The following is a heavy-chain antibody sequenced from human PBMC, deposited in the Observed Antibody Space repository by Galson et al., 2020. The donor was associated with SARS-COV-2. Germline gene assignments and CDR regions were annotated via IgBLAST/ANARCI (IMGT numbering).Heavy chain of an antibody. CDR1: GGTINSGNFY. Sequence: SETLSLTCTVSGGTINSGNFYWSWVRQPPGKGLEWIGYVFKSGSTHSNPSLQSRLSISVDTSKNQFSLRLSSVTGTDTAVYYGARVQIVGSRAGGFDDWGQGTLGTVSS. V-gene: IGHV4-30-4*01. CDR2: VFKSGST. D-gene: IGHD1-26*01. J-gene: IGHJ4*02. CDR3: ARVQIVGSRAGGFDD.